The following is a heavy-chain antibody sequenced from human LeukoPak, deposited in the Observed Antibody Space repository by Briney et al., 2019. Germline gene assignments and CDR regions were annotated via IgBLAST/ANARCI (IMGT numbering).Heavy chain of an antibody. J-gene: IGHJ4*02. V-gene: IGHV4-38-2*01. CDR1: GYSISSDNY. CDR3: ARAPRDSSSSNYMRRFDY. CDR2: IYHSGST. D-gene: IGHD3-22*01. Sequence: SETLSLTCAVSGYSISSDNYWVWIRQPPGQGLEGTGGIYHSGSTYYNPSLKSRVTMSVDTSKNQFSLKLSSVTAAETAVYYCARAPRDSSSSNYMRRFDYWGQGTLVTVSS.